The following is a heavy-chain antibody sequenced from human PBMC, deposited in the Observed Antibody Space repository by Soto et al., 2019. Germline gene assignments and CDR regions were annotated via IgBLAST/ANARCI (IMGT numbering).Heavy chain of an antibody. J-gene: IGHJ6*03. CDR1: GYTFTSYD. V-gene: IGHV1-8*01. Sequence: QVQLVQSGAEVKKPGASVKVSCKASGYTFTSYDINWVRQATGQGLEWMGWMNPNSGNTGYAQKFQGRVTMTRNTSISTAYMELSSLRSEDTAVYYCARGDYDILTGYYYYYYMDVWGKGTTVTVSS. CDR2: MNPNSGNT. D-gene: IGHD3-9*01. CDR3: ARGDYDILTGYYYYYYMDV.